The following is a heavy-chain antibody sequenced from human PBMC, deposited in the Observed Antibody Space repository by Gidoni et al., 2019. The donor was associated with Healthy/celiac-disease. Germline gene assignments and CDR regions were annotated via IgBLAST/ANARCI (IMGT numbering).Heavy chain of an antibody. CDR1: A. V-gene: IGHV3-64D*06. CDR3: VRGSVTTDYYYGMDV. Sequence: AMHWVRQAPGKGLEYVSAISSNGGSTYYADSVKGRFTISRDNSKNTLYLQMSSLRAEDTAVYYCVRGSVTTDYYYGMDVWGQGTTVTVSS. J-gene: IGHJ6*02. CDR2: ISSNGGST. D-gene: IGHD4-4*01.